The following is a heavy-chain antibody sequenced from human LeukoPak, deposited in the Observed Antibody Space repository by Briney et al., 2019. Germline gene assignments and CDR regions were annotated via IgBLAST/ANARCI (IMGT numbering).Heavy chain of an antibody. J-gene: IGHJ4*02. CDR1: GFTFSTYW. V-gene: IGHV3-74*03. D-gene: IGHD6-19*01. Sequence: PGGSLRLSCAASGFTFSTYWMHWVRQAPGKGLVWVSRINNDGSNIVYADSVKGRFTISRDNAKNTLYLQMNSLRAEDTAVYYCTGREGGGGWYVYWGQGTLVTVSS. CDR3: TGREGGGGWYVY. CDR2: INNDGSNI.